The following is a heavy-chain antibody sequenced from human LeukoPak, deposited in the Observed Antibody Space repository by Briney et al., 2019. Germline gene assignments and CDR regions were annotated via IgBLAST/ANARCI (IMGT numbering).Heavy chain of an antibody. J-gene: IGHJ4*02. CDR3: ARAPQFRTSRSFDY. Sequence: ASVKVSCKASGYTFTSYDINWVRQATGQGLEWMGWMNPNSGNTGYAQKFQGRVTITRNTSISTAYMELSSLRSEDTAVYYCARAPQFRTSRSFDYWGQGTLVTVSS. CDR2: MNPNSGNT. D-gene: IGHD1-7*01. CDR1: GYTFTSYD. V-gene: IGHV1-8*03.